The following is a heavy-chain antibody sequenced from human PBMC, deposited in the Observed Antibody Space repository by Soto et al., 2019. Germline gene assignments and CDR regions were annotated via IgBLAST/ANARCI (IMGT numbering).Heavy chain of an antibody. Sequence: GESLKISCKGSGYSFTSYWIGWVRQMPGKGLEWMGIIYPGDSDTRYSPSFQGQVTISADKSISTAYLQWSSLKASDTAMYYCARTIGYCSGGCCHYPGYYYYGIDVWGQGTTVTVSS. D-gene: IGHD2-15*01. J-gene: IGHJ6*02. V-gene: IGHV5-51*01. CDR2: IYPGDSDT. CDR1: GYSFTSYW. CDR3: ARTIGYCSGGCCHYPGYYYYGIDV.